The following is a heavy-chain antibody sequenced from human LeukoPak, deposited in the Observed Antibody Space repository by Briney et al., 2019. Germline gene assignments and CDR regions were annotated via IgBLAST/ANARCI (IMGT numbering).Heavy chain of an antibody. D-gene: IGHD7-27*01. CDR3: AKDGGLWVSAHWGDS. CDR2: ITTSDGNT. Sequence: GGSLRLSCAASGFTFSSYTMSWVRQAPGKGLEWVSTITTSDGNTYYADSVKGRFTVSRDDSKNTLFLQMNSLRAEDTAVYYCAKDGGLWVSAHWGDSWGRGTLVTVSS. V-gene: IGHV3-23*01. CDR1: GFTFSSYT. J-gene: IGHJ4*02.